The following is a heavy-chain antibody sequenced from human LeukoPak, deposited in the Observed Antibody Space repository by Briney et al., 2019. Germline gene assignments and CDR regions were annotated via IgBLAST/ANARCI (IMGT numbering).Heavy chain of an antibody. CDR3: ARDRGYCSGGSCYSVWFDP. Sequence: ASVKVSCKASGYTFASYSISWVRQAPGQGLEWMGWISAYNGNTNYAQKLQGRVTMTTDTSTSTAYMELRSLRSDDTAVYYCARDRGYCSGGSCYSVWFDPWGQGTLVTVSS. CDR1: GYTFASYS. J-gene: IGHJ5*02. D-gene: IGHD2-15*01. V-gene: IGHV1-18*01. CDR2: ISAYNGNT.